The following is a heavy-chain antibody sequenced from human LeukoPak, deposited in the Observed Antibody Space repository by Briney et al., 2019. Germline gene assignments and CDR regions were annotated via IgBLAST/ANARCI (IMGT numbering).Heavy chain of an antibody. V-gene: IGHV1-18*01. J-gene: IGHJ6*02. CDR2: ISAYNGNT. CDR1: GYTFTSYG. CDR3: ARDPGARAVLAAIWKYYYYGMDV. Sequence: ASVKVSCKASGYTFTSYGISWVRQAPGQGLEWMGWISAYNGNTNYAQKLQGRVTMTTDTSTSTAYMELRSLGSDDTAVYYCARDPGARAVLAAIWKYYYYGMDVWGQGTMVTVSS. D-gene: IGHD2-2*02.